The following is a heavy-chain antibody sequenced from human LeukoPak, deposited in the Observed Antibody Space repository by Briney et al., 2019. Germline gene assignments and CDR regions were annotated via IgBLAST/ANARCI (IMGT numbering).Heavy chain of an antibody. CDR2: IYYSGST. CDR3: ARRGYYDSSGYFDY. Sequence: SETLSLTCTVSGGSISSSYYYWGWIRQPPGKGLEWIGNIYYSGSTYYNPSLQSRVTISVDTSKNQFSLKLSSVTAADTAVYYCARRGYYDSSGYFDYWGQGTLVTASS. J-gene: IGHJ4*02. D-gene: IGHD3-22*01. V-gene: IGHV4-39*01. CDR1: GGSISSSYYY.